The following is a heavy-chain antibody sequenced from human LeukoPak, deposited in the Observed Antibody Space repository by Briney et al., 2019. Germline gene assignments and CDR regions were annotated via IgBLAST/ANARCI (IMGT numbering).Heavy chain of an antibody. CDR3: ARVGDSSGYIFSWFDP. CDR1: GYTFTGYY. D-gene: IGHD3-22*01. Sequence: ASVTVSCKASGYTFTGYYMHWVRQAPGQGLEWMGWMNPNSGGTNYAQKFQGRVTMTRDTSISTAYMELSRLRSDDTAVYYCARVGDSSGYIFSWFDPWGQGTLVTVSS. J-gene: IGHJ5*02. V-gene: IGHV1-2*02. CDR2: MNPNSGGT.